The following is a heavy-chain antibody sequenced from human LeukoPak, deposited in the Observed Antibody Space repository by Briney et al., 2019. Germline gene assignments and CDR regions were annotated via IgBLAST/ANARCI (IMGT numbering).Heavy chain of an antibody. V-gene: IGHV3-30-3*01. CDR3: ARGGDGYNYYYYYGMDV. Sequence: QPGGSLRLSCAASGFTFSSYAMHWVRQAPGKGLEWVAVISYDGSNKYYADSVKGRFTISRDNSKNTLYLQMNSLRAEDTAVYYCARGGDGYNYYYYYGMDVWDQGTTVTASS. CDR2: ISYDGSNK. D-gene: IGHD5-24*01. J-gene: IGHJ6*02. CDR1: GFTFSSYA.